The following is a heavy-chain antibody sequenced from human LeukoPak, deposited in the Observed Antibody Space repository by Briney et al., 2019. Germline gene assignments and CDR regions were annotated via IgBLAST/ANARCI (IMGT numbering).Heavy chain of an antibody. J-gene: IGHJ4*02. D-gene: IGHD3-10*01. CDR3: ARDRGVRGVSFFDY. V-gene: IGHV3-23*01. Sequence: GGSLRLSCAASGFTFSSYAMSWVRQAPGKGLEWVSAISGSGGSTYYADSVKGRFTISRDNSKNTLYLQMNSLRAEDTAVYYCARDRGVRGVSFFDYWGQGTLVTVSS. CDR1: GFTFSSYA. CDR2: ISGSGGST.